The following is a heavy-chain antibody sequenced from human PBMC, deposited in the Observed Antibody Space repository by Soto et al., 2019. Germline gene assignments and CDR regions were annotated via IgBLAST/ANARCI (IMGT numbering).Heavy chain of an antibody. CDR3: ARGKGGSGWSHYYYYGMDV. CDR1: GYTFTGYY. V-gene: IGHV1-2*04. J-gene: IGHJ6*02. CDR2: INPNSGGT. D-gene: IGHD6-19*01. Sequence: ASVKVSCKASGYTFTGYYMHWVRQAPGQGLEWMGWINPNSGGTNYAQKFQGWVTMTRDTSISTAYMELSRLRSDDTAVYYCARGKGGSGWSHYYYYGMDVWGQGTTVTVSS.